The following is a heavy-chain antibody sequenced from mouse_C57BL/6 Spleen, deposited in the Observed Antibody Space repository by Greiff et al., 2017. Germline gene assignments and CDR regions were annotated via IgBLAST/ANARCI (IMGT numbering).Heavy chain of an antibody. J-gene: IGHJ3*01. CDR3: ARDDERSFAY. Sequence: EVQRVESEGGLVQPEISRKLPSTPSGFPFGAFYLAWFRQVPEKGLEWVANINYDGSSTYYLDSLKSRFIISRDNAKNILYLQMSSLKSEDTATYYCARDDERSFAYWGQGTLVTVSA. CDR2: INYDGSST. CDR1: GFPFGAFY. V-gene: IGHV5-16*01. D-gene: IGHD2-3*01.